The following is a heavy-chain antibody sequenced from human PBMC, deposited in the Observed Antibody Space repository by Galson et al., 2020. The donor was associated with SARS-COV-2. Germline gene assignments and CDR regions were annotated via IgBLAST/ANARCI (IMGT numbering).Heavy chain of an antibody. Sequence: GESLKISCAASGFTFSSYDMHWVRQATGKGLEWVSAIGTAGDTYYPGSVKGRFTISRENAKNSLYLQMNSLRAGDTAVYYCARGSTVSYYYYMDVWGKGTTVTV. CDR3: ARGSTVSYYYYMDV. J-gene: IGHJ6*03. CDR2: IGTAGDT. V-gene: IGHV3-13*01. D-gene: IGHD2-2*01. CDR1: GFTFSSYD.